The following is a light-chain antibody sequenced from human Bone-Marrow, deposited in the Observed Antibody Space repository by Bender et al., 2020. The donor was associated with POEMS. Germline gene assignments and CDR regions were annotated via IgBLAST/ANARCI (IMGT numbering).Light chain of an antibody. CDR3: SSYTRFSTYV. CDR2: YVT. V-gene: IGLV2-14*03. Sequence: QSVLTQPASLSGYPGQSITVSCTGTNDDVGAYNYVSWYQQHPGKAPKLLIYYVTDRSSGVPNRFSGSKSGNTASLTISGLQAEDEADYYCSSYTRFSTYVFGSGTKVSVL. CDR1: NDDVGAYNY. J-gene: IGLJ1*01.